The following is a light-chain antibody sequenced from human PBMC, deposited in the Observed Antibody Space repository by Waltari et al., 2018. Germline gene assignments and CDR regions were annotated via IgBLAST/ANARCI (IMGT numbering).Light chain of an antibody. CDR3: QHYDAYSAT. Sequence: DIQLTQSPSTPSASVGDSVTITCRASQTIDRWLAWYQQQPGKVPKLLIYKTSILESGVPSRFSGGGSGTEFTLTIASLQPDDFATYYCQHYDAYSATFGRGTKLEIK. V-gene: IGKV1-5*03. CDR2: KTS. J-gene: IGKJ4*02. CDR1: QTIDRW.